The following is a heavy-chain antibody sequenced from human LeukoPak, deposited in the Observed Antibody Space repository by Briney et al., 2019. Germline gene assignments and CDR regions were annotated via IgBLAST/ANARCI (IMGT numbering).Heavy chain of an antibody. J-gene: IGHJ4*02. CDR2: ISAYNGNT. CDR3: ARTVGATPSDY. V-gene: IGHV1-18*04. D-gene: IGHD1-26*01. CDR1: GYTFTGYY. Sequence: GASVKVSCKASGYTFTGYYMHWVRQAPGQGLEWMGWISAYNGNTNYAQKLQGRVTMTTDTSTSTAYMELRSLRSDDTAVYYCARTVGATPSDYWGQGTLVTVSS.